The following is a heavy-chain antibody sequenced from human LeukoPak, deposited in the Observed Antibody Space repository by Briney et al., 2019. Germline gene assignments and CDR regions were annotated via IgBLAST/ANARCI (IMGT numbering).Heavy chain of an antibody. CDR1: GYTFTSHC. V-gene: IGHV1-46*01. Sequence: ASVKVSCKASGYTFTSHCVHWVRQAPGQGLEWMGIINPSGDNTNYAQNFQGRVTMIRDTSTSTAYMELSSLRSEDTAVYYCARGRGDGSGSHAPKADFYCMGVWGQGTTVTVSS. J-gene: IGHJ6*02. CDR3: ARGRGDGSGSHAPKADFYCMGV. D-gene: IGHD3-10*01. CDR2: INPSGDNT.